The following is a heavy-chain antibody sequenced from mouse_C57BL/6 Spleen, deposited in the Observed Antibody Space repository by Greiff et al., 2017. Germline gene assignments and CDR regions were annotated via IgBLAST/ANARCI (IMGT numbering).Heavy chain of an antibody. CDR1: GFTFSDYG. CDR3: ARPGALYYFDY. CDR2: ISSGSSTI. V-gene: IGHV5-17*01. J-gene: IGHJ2*01. Sequence: EVKLMESGGGLVKPGGSLKLSCAASGFTFSDYGMHWVRQAPEKGLEWVAYISSGSSTIYYADTVKGRFTISRDNAKNTLFLQMTSLRSEDTAMYYCARPGALYYFDYWGQGTTLTVSS.